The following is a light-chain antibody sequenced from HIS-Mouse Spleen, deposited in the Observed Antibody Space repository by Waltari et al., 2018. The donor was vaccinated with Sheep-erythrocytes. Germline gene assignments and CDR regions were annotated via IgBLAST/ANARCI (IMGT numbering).Light chain of an antibody. CDR1: SSDVGRYNL. CDR3: CSYAGSSTPWV. V-gene: IGLV2-23*01. CDR2: EGS. Sequence: QSALTQPASVSGSPGQSITISCTGTSSDVGRYNLFSWYQQHPGKAPQLLIYEGSKRPSGVSNRFSGSKSGNTASLTISGLQAEDEADYYCCSYAGSSTPWVFGGGTKLTVL. J-gene: IGLJ3*02.